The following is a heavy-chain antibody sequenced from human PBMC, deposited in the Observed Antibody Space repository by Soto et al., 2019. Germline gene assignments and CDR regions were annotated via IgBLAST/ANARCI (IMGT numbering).Heavy chain of an antibody. CDR3: ARRTSSTLKSYYGMEV. Sequence: QVQLVESGGGVVQPGRSLRLSCEVSGFIFNSYDIHWVRQAPGKGLEWGAIISYDGSKKYHTDSVRGRFTIARDKSRNTVYLQMDSLRVEDTAVFYCARRTSSTLKSYYGMEVWGRGTTVTVSS. CDR1: GFIFNSYD. CDR2: ISYDGSKK. V-gene: IGHV3-30*03. D-gene: IGHD6-6*01. J-gene: IGHJ6*02.